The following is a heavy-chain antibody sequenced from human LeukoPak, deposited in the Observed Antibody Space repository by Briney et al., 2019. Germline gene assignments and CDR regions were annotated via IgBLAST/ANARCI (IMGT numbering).Heavy chain of an antibody. J-gene: IGHJ5*02. D-gene: IGHD5-18*01. CDR2: FDPEDGET. V-gene: IGHV1-24*01. CDR1: GYTLTELS. CDR3: ATDAVQLWLRGFDP. Sequence: ASVKVSCKVSGYTLTELSMHWVRQAPGKGLEWMGGFDPEDGETIYAQKFQGRVTVTEDTSTDTAYMELSSLRSEDTAVYYCATDAVQLWLRGFDPWGQGTLVTVSS.